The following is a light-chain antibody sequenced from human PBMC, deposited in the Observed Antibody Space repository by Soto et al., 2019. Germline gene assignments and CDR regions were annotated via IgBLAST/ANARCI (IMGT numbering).Light chain of an antibody. Sequence: EIQMTQSPSSLSSSVGDRVTITCRASQSISNYLSWYQQKAGKAPKLLIFDTSTLQSGVPSRFSGSGSGTEFTLTISSLQPEDFATYYCLQSFNTPLTFGGGSKIEIK. J-gene: IGKJ4*01. V-gene: IGKV1-39*01. CDR1: QSISNY. CDR2: DTS. CDR3: LQSFNTPLT.